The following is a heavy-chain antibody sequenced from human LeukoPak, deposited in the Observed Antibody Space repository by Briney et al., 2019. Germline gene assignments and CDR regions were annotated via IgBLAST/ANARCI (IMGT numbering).Heavy chain of an antibody. Sequence: PGGSLRLSCAVSGFTVSSNYMTWVRQAPGKGLEWASVIYSGGDKYYADSVKGRFTISRDNSKNTLYLQMNSLRAEDTAVYYCARDRRYCSGDSCYSGVDYWGQGTLVTVSS. CDR2: IYSGGDK. CDR1: GFTVSSNY. D-gene: IGHD2-15*01. J-gene: IGHJ4*02. CDR3: ARDRRYCSGDSCYSGVDY. V-gene: IGHV3-53*01.